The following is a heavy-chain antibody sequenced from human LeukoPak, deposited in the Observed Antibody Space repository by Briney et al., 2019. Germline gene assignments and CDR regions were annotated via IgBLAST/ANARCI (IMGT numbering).Heavy chain of an antibody. J-gene: IGHJ5*02. CDR2: IIPIFGIA. CDR1: GGTFSSYA. V-gene: IGHV1-69*04. D-gene: IGHD6-13*01. CDR3: AIYEAAAGNWFDP. Sequence: ASVKVSCKASGGTFSSYAINWVRQAPGQGLEWMGRIIPIFGIANYAQKFQGRVTITADKSTSTAYMELSSLRSEDTAVYYCAIYEAAAGNWFDPWGQGTLVTVSS.